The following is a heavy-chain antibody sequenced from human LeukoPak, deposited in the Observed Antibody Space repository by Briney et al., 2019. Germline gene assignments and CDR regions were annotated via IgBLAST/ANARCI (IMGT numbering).Heavy chain of an antibody. CDR3: AKDRGRMVRGVVNY. CDR2: ISGSGGST. Sequence: PGGSLRLSCAASGVTFSSYAMSWVRQAPGKGLGLVSAISGSGGSTYYADSVKGRFTTSRDNSQNTLYLQMNRLRAEDTAVYNCAKDRGRMVRGVVNYWGQGTVVTVSS. CDR1: GVTFSSYA. D-gene: IGHD3-10*01. V-gene: IGHV3-23*01. J-gene: IGHJ4*02.